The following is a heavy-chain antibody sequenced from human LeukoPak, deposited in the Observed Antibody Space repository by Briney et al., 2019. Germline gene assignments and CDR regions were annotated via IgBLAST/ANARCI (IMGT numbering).Heavy chain of an antibody. V-gene: IGHV1-69*06. D-gene: IGHD2-15*01. CDR3: ASATLRCSGGSCYEMDV. CDR2: IIPLFGTP. CDR1: GGTFSSYT. J-gene: IGHJ6*04. Sequence: ASVKVSCKDSGGTFSSYTISWVRQAPGQGLEWMGGIIPLFGTPDYAQKFQDRLTITADKSTSTAYMELSSLRSEDTAVYYCASATLRCSGGSCYEMDVWGKGTTVTVSS.